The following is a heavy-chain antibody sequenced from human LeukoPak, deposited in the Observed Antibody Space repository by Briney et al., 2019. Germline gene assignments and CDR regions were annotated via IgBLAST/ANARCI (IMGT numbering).Heavy chain of an antibody. V-gene: IGHV4-39*01. CDR1: GGSISSSSYY. Sequence: SETLSLTCTVSGGSISSSSYYWGWIRQPPGKGLEWIGSIYYSGSTYYNPSLQSRVTIFVDTSKNQFSLKLSSVAAADTAVYYCARQIRGRWALQGGSYFDYCGQGTLVTVSS. D-gene: IGHD2-15*01. J-gene: IGHJ4*02. CDR2: IYYSGST. CDR3: ARQIRGRWALQGGSYFDY.